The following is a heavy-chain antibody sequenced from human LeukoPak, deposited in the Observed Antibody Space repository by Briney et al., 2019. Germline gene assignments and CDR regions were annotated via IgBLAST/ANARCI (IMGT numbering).Heavy chain of an antibody. D-gene: IGHD3-3*01. Sequence: PSETLSLTCTVSGGSISSYYWSWIRQPAGKGLEWIGRIYTSGSTNYNPSLKSRVTMSVDTSKNQFSLKLSSVTAADTAVYYCARCLSYYDFWSGSFDIWGQGTMVTVS. CDR2: IYTSGST. J-gene: IGHJ3*02. CDR3: ARCLSYYDFWSGSFDI. V-gene: IGHV4-4*07. CDR1: GGSISSYY.